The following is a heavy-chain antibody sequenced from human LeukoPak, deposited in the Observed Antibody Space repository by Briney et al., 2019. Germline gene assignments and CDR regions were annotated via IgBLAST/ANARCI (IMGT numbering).Heavy chain of an antibody. J-gene: IGHJ4*02. D-gene: IGHD3-3*01. Sequence: PGRSLRLSCAASGFTFSSCGMHWVRQAPGKGLEWVAVIWYDGSNKYYADSVKGRFTISRDNSKNTLYLQMNSLRAEDTAVYYCAREPYYDFWSGYYGFDYWGQGTLVTVSS. CDR2: IWYDGSNK. CDR3: AREPYYDFWSGYYGFDY. CDR1: GFTFSSCG. V-gene: IGHV3-33*01.